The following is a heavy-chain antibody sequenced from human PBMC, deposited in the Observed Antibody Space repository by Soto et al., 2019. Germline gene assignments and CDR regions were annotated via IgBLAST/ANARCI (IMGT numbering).Heavy chain of an antibody. V-gene: IGHV4-4*07. Sequence: LSLTCTVSDDFISSYYWNWVRQPAGKGLEWIGRVSTNGATNYNPSLESRVTMSVDTSKNQFSLKLTSVTAADTAVYFCARADYEILTGSYAMDVWGQGTTVTVSS. J-gene: IGHJ6*02. CDR1: DDFISSYY. CDR3: ARADYEILTGSYAMDV. CDR2: VSTNGAT. D-gene: IGHD3-9*01.